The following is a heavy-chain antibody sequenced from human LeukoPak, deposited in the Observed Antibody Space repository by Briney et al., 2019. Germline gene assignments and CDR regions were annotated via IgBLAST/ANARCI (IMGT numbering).Heavy chain of an antibody. D-gene: IGHD3-10*01. Sequence: PGGSLRLSXAASGFTVSSNYMNWARQAPGKGLEWISIIYSGGSTYYADSVKGRFTISRDNSKNTLYLQMNSLRAEDTAVYYCGGSGSWYFDYWGRGTLVTVS. CDR1: GFTVSSNY. J-gene: IGHJ4*02. CDR3: GGSGSWYFDY. V-gene: IGHV3-53*01. CDR2: IYSGGST.